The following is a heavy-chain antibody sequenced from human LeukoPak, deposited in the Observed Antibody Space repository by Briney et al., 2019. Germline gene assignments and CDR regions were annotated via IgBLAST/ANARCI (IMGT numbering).Heavy chain of an antibody. CDR1: VYTLTELS. V-gene: IGHV1-24*01. CDR2: FDPEDGET. J-gene: IGHJ3*02. CDR3: ATGRMVRGVIFAFDI. Sequence: ASVKVSCKVSVYTLTELSMHWVRQAPGKGLEWMGGFDPEDGETIYAQKFQGRVTMTEDTSTDTAYMELSSLRSEDTAVYYCATGRMVRGVIFAFDIWGQGTMVTVSS. D-gene: IGHD3-10*01.